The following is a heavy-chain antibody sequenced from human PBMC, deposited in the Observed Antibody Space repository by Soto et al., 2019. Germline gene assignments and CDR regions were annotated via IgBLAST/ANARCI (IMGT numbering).Heavy chain of an antibody. CDR3: ARQRIAAAPSYYYYMDV. Sequence: SETLSLTCTVSGGSISSSSYYWGWIRQPPGKGLEWIGSIYYSGSTYYNPSLKSRVTTSVDTSKNQFSLKLSSVTAADTAVYYCARQRIAAAPSYYYYMDVWGKGTTVTVSS. V-gene: IGHV4-39*01. CDR1: GGSISSSSYY. CDR2: IYYSGST. D-gene: IGHD6-13*01. J-gene: IGHJ6*03.